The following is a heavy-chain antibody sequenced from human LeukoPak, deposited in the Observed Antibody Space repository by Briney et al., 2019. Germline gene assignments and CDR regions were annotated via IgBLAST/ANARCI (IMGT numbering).Heavy chain of an antibody. CDR1: GFTFSSYS. V-gene: IGHV3-48*04. Sequence: GGSLRLSCAASGFTFSSYSMSWIRQAPGKGLEWVSYISSSGSTIYYADSVKGRFTISRDNAKNSLYLQMNSLRAEDTAVYYCARPHDSSGCPGTFDYWGQGTLVTVSS. J-gene: IGHJ4*02. CDR3: ARPHDSSGCPGTFDY. CDR2: ISSSGSTI. D-gene: IGHD3-22*01.